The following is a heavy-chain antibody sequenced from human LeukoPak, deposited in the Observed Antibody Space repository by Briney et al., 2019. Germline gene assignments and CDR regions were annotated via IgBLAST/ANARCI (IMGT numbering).Heavy chain of an antibody. CDR1: GGSISSGSYY. CDR3: ARDVRILYPDWFDP. J-gene: IGHJ5*02. D-gene: IGHD2/OR15-2a*01. CDR2: IYTSGST. Sequence: PSETLSLTCTVSGGSISSGSYYWSWIRQPAGKGLEWIGRIYTSGSTNYNPSLKSRVTISVDTSKNQFSLKLRSVTAADTAVYYCARDVRILYPDWFDPWGQGTLVTVSS. V-gene: IGHV4-61*02.